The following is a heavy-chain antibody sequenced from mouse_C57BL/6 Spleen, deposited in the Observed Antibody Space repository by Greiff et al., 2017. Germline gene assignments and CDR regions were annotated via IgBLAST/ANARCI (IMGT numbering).Heavy chain of an antibody. V-gene: IGHV1-15*01. Sequence: QVQLQQSGAELVRPGASVTLSCKASGYTFTDYEMHWVKQTPVHGLEWIGAIDPETGGTAYNQKFKGKAILTADKSSSTAYMELRSLTSEDSAVYYCTRVHTTVPAWFAYWGQGTLVTVSA. CDR1: GYTFTDYE. D-gene: IGHD1-1*01. CDR2: IDPETGGT. CDR3: TRVHTTVPAWFAY. J-gene: IGHJ3*01.